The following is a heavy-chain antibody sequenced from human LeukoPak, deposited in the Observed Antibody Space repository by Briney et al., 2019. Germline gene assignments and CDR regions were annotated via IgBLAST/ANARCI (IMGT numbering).Heavy chain of an antibody. D-gene: IGHD3-10*01. CDR1: GFTVSSNY. CDR2: LYTDDRP. V-gene: IGHV3-53*01. CDR3: AKDIPPTWGGSGSYYDY. Sequence: PPGGSLRLSCAASGFTVSSNYMSWVRQAPGKGLEWVSLLYTDDRPFYADSVKGRFTISRDNSKNTLYLQMNSLRAEDTAVYYCAKDIPPTWGGSGSYYDYWGQGTLVTVSS. J-gene: IGHJ4*02.